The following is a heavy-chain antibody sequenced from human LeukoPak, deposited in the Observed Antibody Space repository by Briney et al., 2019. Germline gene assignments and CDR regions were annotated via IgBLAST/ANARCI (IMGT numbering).Heavy chain of an antibody. J-gene: IGHJ1*01. D-gene: IGHD2-21*02. CDR2: ISSSGSTI. CDR3: ARVGTYCGGDCYSRYFQH. CDR1: GFTFSDYY. Sequence: GGSLRLSCAASGFTFSDYYMSWIRQAPGKGLEWVSYISSSGSTIYYADSVKGRFTISRDNAKNTLYLQMNSLRAEDTAVYYCARVGTYCGGDCYSRYFQHWGQGTLVTVSS. V-gene: IGHV3-11*04.